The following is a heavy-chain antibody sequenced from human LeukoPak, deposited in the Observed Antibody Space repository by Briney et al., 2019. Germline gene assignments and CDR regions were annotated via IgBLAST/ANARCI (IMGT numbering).Heavy chain of an antibody. CDR1: GFTFSTYT. CDR3: ARGGGYYDSTLLGI. V-gene: IGHV3-21*01. J-gene: IGHJ3*02. D-gene: IGHD3-22*01. Sequence: GGSLRLSCAASGFTFSTYTMNWVRQAPGKGLEWVSSISSSSSYIYYADSLKGRFTISRDNAKNSLYLQMNSLRAEDTAVYYCARGGGYYDSTLLGIWCQGTMVTVSS. CDR2: ISSSSSYI.